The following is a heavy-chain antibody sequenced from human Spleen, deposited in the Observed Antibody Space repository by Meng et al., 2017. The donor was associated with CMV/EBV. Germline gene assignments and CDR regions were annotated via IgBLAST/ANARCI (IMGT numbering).Heavy chain of an antibody. D-gene: IGHD4-17*01. CDR2: LSSSSSYI. CDR3: ARDITPYGDYKAFDY. V-gene: IGHV3-21*01. Sequence: SGFTLNNYGINWVRQAPGKGLEWVSSLSSSSSYIYYADSVRGRFTISRDNAKNSLYLQMNTLRAEDTAMYYCARDITPYGDYKAFDYWGQGTLVTVSS. CDR1: GFTLNNYG. J-gene: IGHJ4*02.